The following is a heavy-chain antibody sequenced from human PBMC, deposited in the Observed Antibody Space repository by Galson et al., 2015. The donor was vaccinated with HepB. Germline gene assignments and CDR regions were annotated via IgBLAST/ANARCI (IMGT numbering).Heavy chain of an antibody. CDR3: ARDRRSVLYYYYGMDV. Sequence: SVKVSCKASGYTFTSYYMHWVRQAPGQGLEWMGIINPSGGSASYAQKFQGRVTMTRDTSTSTVYMELSSLRSEDTAVYYCARDRRSVLYYYYGMDVWGQGTTVTVSS. CDR1: GYTFTSYY. J-gene: IGHJ6*02. CDR2: INPSGGSA. V-gene: IGHV1-46*01. D-gene: IGHD2-8*01.